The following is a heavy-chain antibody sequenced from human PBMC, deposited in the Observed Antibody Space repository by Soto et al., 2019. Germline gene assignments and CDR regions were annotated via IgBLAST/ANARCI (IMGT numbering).Heavy chain of an antibody. CDR3: AKALPSVIVVVITGRGGAFDI. V-gene: IGHV3-23*01. J-gene: IGHJ3*02. Sequence: GGSLSLSCAGSGFTFSNFGMTWIRQAPGKGLEWVSSISDDGGATYYPDSVQGRFTISRDNSKSTLYLQMTSLRAEDTAVYYCAKALPSVIVVVITGRGGAFDIWGQGTMVTVSS. CDR2: ISDDGGAT. CDR1: GFTFSNFG. D-gene: IGHD3-22*01.